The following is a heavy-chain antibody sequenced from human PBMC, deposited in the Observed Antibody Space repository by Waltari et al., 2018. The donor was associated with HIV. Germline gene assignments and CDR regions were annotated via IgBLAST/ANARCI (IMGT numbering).Heavy chain of an antibody. V-gene: IGHV1-69*01. Sequence: QVQLVQSGAEVKHSGSSVKASCTASGGPFSNNAFSWVRQAPGQAPEWMGGITPVYGTANYAQVFQGRVTITADESTTTLVMELSSLRSDDTAVYYCARDAIPKGVFFQHLGQGTLLVVSS. CDR2: ITPVYGTA. J-gene: IGHJ1*01. D-gene: IGHD2-2*02. CDR3: ARDAIPKGVFFQH. CDR1: GGPFSNNA.